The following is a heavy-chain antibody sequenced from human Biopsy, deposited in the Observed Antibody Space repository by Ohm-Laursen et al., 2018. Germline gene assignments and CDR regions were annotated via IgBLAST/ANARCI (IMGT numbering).Heavy chain of an antibody. CDR1: GGSISSGGSY. Sequence: SETLSLTCPVSGGSISSGGSYWSWIRQPPGKGLEWIGSIFYRGSTHYKPSLKSRVNISVDTSKNQFSLKLNSVTAADTAVYYCARDYDTSGYYYVSWGQGTLVTVSS. D-gene: IGHD3-22*01. J-gene: IGHJ5*02. CDR2: IFYRGST. CDR3: ARDYDTSGYYYVS. V-gene: IGHV4-39*01.